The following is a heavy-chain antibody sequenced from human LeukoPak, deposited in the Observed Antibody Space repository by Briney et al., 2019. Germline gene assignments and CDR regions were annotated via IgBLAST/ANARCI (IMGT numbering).Heavy chain of an antibody. D-gene: IGHD6-19*01. CDR3: ARQSGDQSSAWYFDA. Sequence: SETPSLTCTVSGGSLRSSGHWWVWIRQPPGKGLEWIGSIHYSGKVYYNPSLKSRVTTSVGTSTDQFSLRLSSATAADTAIYYCARQSGDQSSAWYFDAWGQGTLVTVSS. V-gene: IGHV4-39*01. CDR2: IHYSGKV. CDR1: GGSLRSSGHW. J-gene: IGHJ4*02.